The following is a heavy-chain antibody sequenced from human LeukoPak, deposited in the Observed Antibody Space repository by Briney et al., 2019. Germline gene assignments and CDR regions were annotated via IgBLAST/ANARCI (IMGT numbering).Heavy chain of an antibody. V-gene: IGHV3-7*01. J-gene: IGHJ4*02. CDR1: GFIFSNYW. Sequence: GGSLRLSCAASGFIFSNYWMSWVRQAPGKGLECVATIKLDGSEKYYVDSVKGRFTTSRDNAKNSLYLQMNSLRAEDTAVYYCARWGDWDLLFDYWGQGTLVTVSS. CDR3: ARWGDWDLLFDY. CDR2: IKLDGSEK. D-gene: IGHD1-26*01.